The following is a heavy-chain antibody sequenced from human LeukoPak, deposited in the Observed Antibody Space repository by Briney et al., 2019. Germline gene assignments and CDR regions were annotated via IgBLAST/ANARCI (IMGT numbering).Heavy chain of an antibody. V-gene: IGHV1-18*01. Sequence: ASVKVSCKASGYTFTSYGISWVRQAPGQGLEWMGWISTYNGNTNYAQKLQGRVTMTTDTSTSTAYMELRSLRSDDTAVYYCARAAISKDSSGYFYWGQGTLVTVSS. CDR2: ISTYNGNT. D-gene: IGHD3-22*01. CDR3: ARAAISKDSSGYFY. J-gene: IGHJ4*02. CDR1: GYTFTSYG.